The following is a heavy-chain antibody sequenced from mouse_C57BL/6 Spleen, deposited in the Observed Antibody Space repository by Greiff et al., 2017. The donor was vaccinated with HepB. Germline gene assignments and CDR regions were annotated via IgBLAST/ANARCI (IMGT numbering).Heavy chain of an antibody. CDR3: ARSANDYDDGYYYAMDY. Sequence: VKLMESGPELVKPGASVKISCKASGYAFSSSWMNWVKQRPGKGLEWIGRIYPGDGDTNYNGKFKGKATLTADKSSSTAYMQLISLTSEDSAVYFCARSANDYDDGYYYAMDYWGQGTSVTVSS. J-gene: IGHJ4*01. V-gene: IGHV1-82*01. CDR1: GYAFSSSW. CDR2: IYPGDGDT. D-gene: IGHD2-4*01.